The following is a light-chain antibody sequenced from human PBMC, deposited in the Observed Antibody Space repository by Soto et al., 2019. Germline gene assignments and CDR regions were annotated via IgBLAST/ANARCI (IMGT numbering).Light chain of an antibody. CDR2: AAS. CDR1: KSISRY. J-gene: IGKJ2*01. Sequence: DIQMTQSPSSLSASVGDRVTVTCRASKSISRYLNWYQQKPGKAPNLLIFAASSLYSGVPSRFSGSGSGTYYTLTSTSPQPEDFATYYCQQSYSAPYTFGQWTKLEIK. CDR3: QQSYSAPYT. V-gene: IGKV1-39*01.